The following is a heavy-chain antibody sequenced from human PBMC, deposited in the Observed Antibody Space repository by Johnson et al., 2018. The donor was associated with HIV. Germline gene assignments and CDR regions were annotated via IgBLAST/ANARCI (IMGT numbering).Heavy chain of an antibody. D-gene: IGHD4-17*01. Sequence: VQLVESGGGLVQPGGSLRLSCAASGFTFSSYWMSWVRQAPGKGLEWVANIKQDGREKYFVDSVKGRFTISRDNAKNSMYLQMNSLRAEDTAVYYCAKVNGDYKTDAFDIWGQGTMVTVSS. J-gene: IGHJ3*02. CDR2: IKQDGREK. V-gene: IGHV3-7*02. CDR1: GFTFSSYW. CDR3: AKVNGDYKTDAFDI.